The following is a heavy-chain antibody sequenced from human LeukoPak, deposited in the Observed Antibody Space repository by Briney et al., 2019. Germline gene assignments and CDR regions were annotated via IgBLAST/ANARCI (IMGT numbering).Heavy chain of an antibody. CDR2: ISGSGGST. CDR3: AKVLTTYYYDSSGSDY. V-gene: IGHV3-23*01. D-gene: IGHD3-22*01. J-gene: IGHJ4*02. CDR1: GFTCSSYA. Sequence: GGSLRLSCAASGFTCSSYAMSWVRQAPGKGLEWVSAISGSGGSTYYADSVKGRFTISRDNSKNTLYLQMNSLRAEDTAVYYCAKVLTTYYYDSSGSDYWGQGTLVTVSS.